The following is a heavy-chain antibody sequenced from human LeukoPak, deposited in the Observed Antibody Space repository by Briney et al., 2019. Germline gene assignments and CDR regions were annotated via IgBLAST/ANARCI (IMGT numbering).Heavy chain of an antibody. D-gene: IGHD4-17*01. CDR1: GYTFSGYY. CDR3: ARGKDNGDDFDC. CDR2: INPRGGT. J-gene: IGHJ4*02. Sequence: ASVKVSCKTSGYTFSGYYMHWVRQAPGQGLGWMGWINPRGGTNYAQKFQGWVTMTRDTSISTAYMDLSRLRSDDTAVYYCARGKDNGDDFDCWGQGTLVTVSS. V-gene: IGHV1-2*04.